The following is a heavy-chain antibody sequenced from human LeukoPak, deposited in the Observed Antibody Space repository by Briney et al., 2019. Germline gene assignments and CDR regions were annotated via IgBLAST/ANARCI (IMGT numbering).Heavy chain of an antibody. D-gene: IGHD2-15*01. CDR2: ISGSGGST. CDR3: AKGSLGYCSGGSCY. CDR1: GFTFSSYA. V-gene: IGHV3-23*01. Sequence: PGGSLRLSCAASGFTFSSYAMSWVRQAPGKGLEWASAISGSGGSTYYADSVKGRFTISRDNSKNTLYLQMNSLRAEDTAVYYCAKGSLGYCSGGSCYWGQGTLVTVSS. J-gene: IGHJ4*02.